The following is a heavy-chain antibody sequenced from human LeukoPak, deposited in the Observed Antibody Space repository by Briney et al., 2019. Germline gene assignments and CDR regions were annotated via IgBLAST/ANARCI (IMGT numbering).Heavy chain of an antibody. CDR1: GYTFTNYG. CDR3: ARDLVDGVGAPGAY. V-gene: IGHV1-18*01. Sequence: GVSVKVSCKASGYTFTNYGITWMRQAPGQGLEWMGWINTYNGNTNYAQKLQGRVTITTDTSTSTAYMELRSLRSDDTAVFYCARDLVDGVGAPGAYWGQGALVTVSS. J-gene: IGHJ4*02. CDR2: INTYNGNT. D-gene: IGHD1-26*01.